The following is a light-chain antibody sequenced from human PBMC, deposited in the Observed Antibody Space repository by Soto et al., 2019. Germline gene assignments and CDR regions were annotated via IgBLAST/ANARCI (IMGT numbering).Light chain of an antibody. CDR2: GAS. Sequence: DIQMTPSPSTLSASVGDRVTITCRASQSISSYLNWYQQKPGKVPKRLIYGASSLQSGVPSRFSGTGSGTEFTLTISSLQPEDFATYYCLQHNSYPPTFGQGTRLEI. J-gene: IGKJ5*01. V-gene: IGKV1-17*01. CDR3: LQHNSYPPT. CDR1: QSISSY.